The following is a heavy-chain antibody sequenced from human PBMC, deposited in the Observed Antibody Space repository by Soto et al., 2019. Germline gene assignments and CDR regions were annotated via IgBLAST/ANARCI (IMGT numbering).Heavy chain of an antibody. Sequence: NPSETLSLTCTVSGGSISSGDYYWSWIRQPPGKGLEWIGYIYYSGSTYCNPSLKSRVTISVDTSKNQFSLKLSSVTAADTAVYYCARAGEYYDSSGYTNWFDPWGQGTLVTVSS. V-gene: IGHV4-30-4*01. CDR1: GGSISSGDYY. CDR2: IYYSGST. CDR3: ARAGEYYDSSGYTNWFDP. J-gene: IGHJ5*02. D-gene: IGHD3-22*01.